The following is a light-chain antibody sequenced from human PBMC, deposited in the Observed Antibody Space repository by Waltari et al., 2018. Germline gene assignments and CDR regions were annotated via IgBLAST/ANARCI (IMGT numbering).Light chain of an antibody. V-gene: IGLV1-51*01. J-gene: IGLJ2*01. CDR3: GTWDTSLTVV. CDR2: DNN. Sequence: QSVLTQPPSVSAAAGQKVTISCSGSGSNIGNNFVSWYQQLPGTAPKLLIFDNNKRPSGIPDRCSGSKSGSSATLGIAGLQTGDEAEYYCGTWDTSLTVVFGGGTKLTVL. CDR1: GSNIGNNF.